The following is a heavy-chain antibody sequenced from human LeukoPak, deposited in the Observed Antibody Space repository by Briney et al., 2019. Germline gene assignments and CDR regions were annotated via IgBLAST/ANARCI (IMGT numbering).Heavy chain of an antibody. CDR2: INPSGGST. CDR1: GYTFTGYY. Sequence: ASVKVSCKASGYTFTGYYMHWVRQAPGQGLEWMGIINPSGGSTSYAQKFQGRVTMTRDTSTSTVYMELSSLRSEDTAVYYCARDLAAAGRGPSFDYWGQGTLVTVSS. J-gene: IGHJ4*02. V-gene: IGHV1-46*03. D-gene: IGHD6-13*01. CDR3: ARDLAAAGRGPSFDY.